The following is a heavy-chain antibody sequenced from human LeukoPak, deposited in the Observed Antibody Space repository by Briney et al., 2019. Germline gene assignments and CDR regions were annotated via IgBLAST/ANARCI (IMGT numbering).Heavy chain of an antibody. V-gene: IGHV1-2*06. CDR1: GYTFTGYY. Sequence: APVTVSCQASGYTFTGYYLHWVRQARGQGREWMGRINPKSGGTNYAQMFQGRVTMTRDTSISTAYMELSRLRSDDTAVYYCATIIVGATRGHAFDIWGQGTVVTVSS. CDR3: ATIIVGATRGHAFDI. J-gene: IGHJ3*02. CDR2: INPKSGGT. D-gene: IGHD1-26*01.